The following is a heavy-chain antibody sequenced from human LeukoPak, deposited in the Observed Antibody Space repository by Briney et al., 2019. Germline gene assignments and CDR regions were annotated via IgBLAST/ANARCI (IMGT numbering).Heavy chain of an antibody. CDR3: AEYYYYDSSGYYRDY. J-gene: IGHJ4*02. Sequence: GGSLRLSCAASGFTFSSYAMSWVRQAPEKGLEWVSTISGSGGGTYYADSVKGRFTISRDDSKNTLYLQMNSLRAEDTAVYYCAEYYYYDSSGYYRDYWGQGTLVTVSS. CDR1: GFTFSSYA. CDR2: ISGSGGGT. D-gene: IGHD3-22*01. V-gene: IGHV3-23*01.